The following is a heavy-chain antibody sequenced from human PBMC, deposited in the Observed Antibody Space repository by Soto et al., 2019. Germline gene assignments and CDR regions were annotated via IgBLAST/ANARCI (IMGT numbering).Heavy chain of an antibody. CDR1: GGSISSGGYY. CDR3: ATHKSGWFDP. Sequence: QVQLQESGPGLVKPSQTLSLTCTVSGGSISSGGYYWSWIRQHPGKGLEWIGYIYYSGSTYYNPSLKIRVTIAVDTSKNQFSLKLSSVTAADTAVYYCATHKSGWFDPWSQGTLVTVSS. D-gene: IGHD3-3*01. CDR2: IYYSGST. V-gene: IGHV4-31*03. J-gene: IGHJ5*02.